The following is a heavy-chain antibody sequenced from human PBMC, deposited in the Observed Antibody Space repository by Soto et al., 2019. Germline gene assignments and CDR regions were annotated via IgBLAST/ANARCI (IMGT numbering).Heavy chain of an antibody. CDR1: GGSISSGGYY. CDR2: IYYSGST. V-gene: IGHV4-31*03. D-gene: IGHD4-17*01. CDR3: ARGNYGDYPRFDY. Sequence: QVQLQESGPGLLTPSQTLSLTCTVSGGSISSGGYYWSWIRQHPGKGLEWIGYIYYSGSTYYNPSLNIRVTISVDTSTNQFSLKLSSVTAADTAVYYCARGNYGDYPRFDYWGQGTLVTVSS. J-gene: IGHJ4*02.